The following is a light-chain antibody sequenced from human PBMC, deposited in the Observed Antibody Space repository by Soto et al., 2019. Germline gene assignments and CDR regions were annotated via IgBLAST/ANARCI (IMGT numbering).Light chain of an antibody. CDR1: QSVIDN. CDR3: QQYNNWPLT. Sequence: EIVMTQSPATLSVSPGERATLSCRASQSVIDNLAWYQQKPAQAPRLLLYVASTRATGIPARFSGSGSGTDFTLTISSLQSEDFAVYYRQQYNNWPLTFGGGTRVEIK. J-gene: IGKJ4*01. CDR2: VAS. V-gene: IGKV3-15*01.